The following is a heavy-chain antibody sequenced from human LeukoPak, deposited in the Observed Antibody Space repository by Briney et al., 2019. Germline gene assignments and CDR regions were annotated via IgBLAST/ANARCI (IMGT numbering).Heavy chain of an antibody. D-gene: IGHD2-15*01. V-gene: IGHV3-23*01. J-gene: IGHJ4*02. CDR3: AKDLYCSGGSCIKHDY. Sequence: GGSLRLSCAASAFTFRNYAMNWVRRAPGKGLEWVSAISGSGGSTYYADSVKGRFTISRDNSKNTLYLQMNSLRAEDTAVYYCAKDLYCSGGSCIKHDYWGQGTLVTVSS. CDR1: AFTFRNYA. CDR2: ISGSGGST.